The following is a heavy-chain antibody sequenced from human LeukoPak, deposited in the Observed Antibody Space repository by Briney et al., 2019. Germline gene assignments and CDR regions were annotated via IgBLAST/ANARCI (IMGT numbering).Heavy chain of an antibody. CDR3: AKHDGYGLGRWDWFDP. D-gene: IGHD3-10*01. J-gene: IGHJ5*02. V-gene: IGHV1-2*02. CDR2: PNPINGDT. Sequence: ASVKVSCKASGYIFTDYYIHWVRQAPGQGLEWMGSPNPINGDTKYAQKFNGRVTMTRDTSITTAYLELHSLRSDDTAVYYCAKHDGYGLGRWDWFDPWGQGTLVTVSS. CDR1: GYIFTDYY.